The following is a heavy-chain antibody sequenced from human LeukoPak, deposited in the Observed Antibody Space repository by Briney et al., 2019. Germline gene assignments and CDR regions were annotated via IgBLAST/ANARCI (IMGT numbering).Heavy chain of an antibody. CDR3: ARGASARY. V-gene: IGHV4-59*01. CDR1: GGSISGNA. Sequence: SETLSLTCTVSGGSISGNAWSWIRQTPEKGLEWIGYIYYSGSTNYNPSLKSRVTKSVDTSKNQFSLKLSSVTAADTAVYYCARGASARYWGQGTLVTVSS. J-gene: IGHJ4*02. CDR2: IYYSGST.